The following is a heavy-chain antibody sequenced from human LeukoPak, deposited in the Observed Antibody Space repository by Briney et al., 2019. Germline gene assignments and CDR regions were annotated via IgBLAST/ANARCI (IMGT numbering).Heavy chain of an antibody. D-gene: IGHD1-1*01. CDR1: GFTMRNHW. V-gene: IGHV3-7*01. J-gene: IGHJ5*02. CDR3: ARLGLEVGGPNWFDP. Sequence: GGSLRLSCAASGFTMRNHWMSWVRQAPGKGLEWVADIKQDGSEKHYVDSVKGRFTISRDNAKNSLYLQMNSLRVEDTAVYYCARLGLEVGGPNWFDPWGQGTLVTVSS. CDR2: IKQDGSEK.